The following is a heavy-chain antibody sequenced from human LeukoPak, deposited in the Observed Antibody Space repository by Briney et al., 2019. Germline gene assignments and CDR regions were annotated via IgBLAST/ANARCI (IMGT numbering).Heavy chain of an antibody. D-gene: IGHD2-15*01. CDR2: IKQDGSEK. J-gene: IGHJ4*02. CDR1: GFTFSSYW. CDR3: ATHIVVVVAATTFDY. V-gene: IGHV3-7*03. Sequence: GGSLRLSCAASGFTFSSYWMSWVRQAPGKGLEWVANIKQDGSEKYYVDSEKGRFTISRDNAKNSLYLQMNSLRAEDTAVYYCATHIVVVVAATTFDYWGQGTLVTVSS.